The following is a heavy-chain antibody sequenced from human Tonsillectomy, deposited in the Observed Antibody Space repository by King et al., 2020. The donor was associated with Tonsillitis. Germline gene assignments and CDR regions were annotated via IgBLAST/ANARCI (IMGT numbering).Heavy chain of an antibody. D-gene: IGHD2-2*01. Sequence: VQLVESGGGLVQPGGSLRLSCAASGFTFSNYDMHWVRQAPGKGLEWVSVISTAGDTNYPDSVKGRFTISRENAKNSFFFQISSLRAADTAGYYCARGVVPSANNNYYFYMDIRGKGTTGTVSS. J-gene: IGHJ6*03. CDR2: ISTAGDT. CDR3: ARGVVPSANNNYYFYMDI. CDR1: GFTFSNYD. V-gene: IGHV3-13*01.